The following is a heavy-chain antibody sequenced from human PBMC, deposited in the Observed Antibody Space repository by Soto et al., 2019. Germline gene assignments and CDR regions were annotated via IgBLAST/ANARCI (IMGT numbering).Heavy chain of an antibody. CDR2: ISAYNGNT. D-gene: IGHD3-3*01. V-gene: IGHV1-18*01. Sequence: QVQLVQSGAEVKKPGASVKVSCKASGYTFTSYGISWVRQAPGQGLEWMGWISAYNGNTNYAQKLQGRVTMTTDTSTRTAYMELRSLRSDDKAVYYCARDDITIFGVVIMDYYYYYGMDVWGQGTTVTVSS. CDR1: GYTFTSYG. CDR3: ARDDITIFGVVIMDYYYYYGMDV. J-gene: IGHJ6*02.